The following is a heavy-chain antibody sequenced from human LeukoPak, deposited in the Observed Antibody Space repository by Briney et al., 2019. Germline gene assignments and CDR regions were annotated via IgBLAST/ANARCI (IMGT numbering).Heavy chain of an antibody. J-gene: IGHJ5*02. CDR1: GGSIYSHY. V-gene: IGHV4-4*07. D-gene: IGHD2-2*01. CDR2: IYSSGST. CDR3: ARGPQFTTSSGWFDP. Sequence: SETLSLTCSVSGGSIYSHYWSWIRQPAGKGLEPVGRIYSSGSTNYNPSLKSRVTMSVDTSKNQFSLELTSVTAADTAVYYCARGPQFTTSSGWFDPWGQGTLVTVSS.